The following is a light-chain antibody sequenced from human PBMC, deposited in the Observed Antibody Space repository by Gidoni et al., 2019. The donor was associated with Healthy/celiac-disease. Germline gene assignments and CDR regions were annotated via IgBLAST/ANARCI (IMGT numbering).Light chain of an antibody. CDR2: GAS. CDR1: QSGSSN. CDR3: QQYNNWPPLT. Sequence: IVMTQSPATLSVSPGERATLSCRASQSGSSNLAWYQQKPGQAPRLLIYGASTRATGSPARFSGSGSGTEFTLTISSLQSEDCAVDYCQQYNNWPPLTFGGGTKVEIK. J-gene: IGKJ4*01. V-gene: IGKV3-15*01.